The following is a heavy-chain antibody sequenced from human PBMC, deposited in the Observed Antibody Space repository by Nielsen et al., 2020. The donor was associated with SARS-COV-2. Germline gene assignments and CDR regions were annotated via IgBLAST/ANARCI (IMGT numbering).Heavy chain of an antibody. CDR2: ISYDGSNK. V-gene: IGHV3-30*18. CDR3: AKTRWLRPHFDY. D-gene: IGHD6-19*01. J-gene: IGHJ4*02. Sequence: GESLKISCAASGFTFSSYGMHWVRQAPGKGLEWVAVISYDGSNKYYADSVKGRFTISRDNSKNTLYLQMNSLRSDDTAIYYCAKTRWLRPHFDYWGQGILVTVSS. CDR1: GFTFSSYG.